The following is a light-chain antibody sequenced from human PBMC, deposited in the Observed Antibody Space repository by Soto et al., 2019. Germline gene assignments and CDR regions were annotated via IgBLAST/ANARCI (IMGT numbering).Light chain of an antibody. Sequence: EIVLTQSPATLSLSPGERATLSCRASQSVSRHLVWYQQKPGQAPRLLIYDASNRATGIPARFSGSGSGIDFTLTISSLEPEDFVVYYCQQRSNWPRTFGQGTKVEIK. J-gene: IGKJ1*01. CDR3: QQRSNWPRT. CDR2: DAS. CDR1: QSVSRH. V-gene: IGKV3-11*01.